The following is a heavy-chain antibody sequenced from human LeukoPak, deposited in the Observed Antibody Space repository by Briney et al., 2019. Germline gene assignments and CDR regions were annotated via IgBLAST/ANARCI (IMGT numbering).Heavy chain of an antibody. CDR3: ASGNDYFYYYYYMDV. Sequence: GGSLRLSCAASGFTVSSNYMSWVRQAPGKGLQWVSVIYSGGSTYYADSVKGRFTISRDNSKNTLYLQMNSLRADDTAVYYCASGNDYFYYYYYMDVWGKGTTVTVSS. CDR2: IYSGGST. V-gene: IGHV3-53*01. CDR1: GFTVSSNY. J-gene: IGHJ6*03. D-gene: IGHD2/OR15-2a*01.